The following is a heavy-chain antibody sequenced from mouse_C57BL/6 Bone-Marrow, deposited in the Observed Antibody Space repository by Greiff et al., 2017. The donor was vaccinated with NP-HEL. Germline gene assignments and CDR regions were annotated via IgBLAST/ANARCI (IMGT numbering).Heavy chain of an antibody. J-gene: IGHJ3*01. Sequence: DVKLVESGGDLVKPGGSLKLSCAASGFTFSSYGMSWVRQTPDKRLEWVATISSGGSYTYYPDSVKGRFTISRDNAKNTLYLQMSSLKSEDTAMYYCARRGRGFAYWGQGTLVTVSA. CDR3: ARRGRGFAY. CDR1: GFTFSSYG. D-gene: IGHD3-3*01. V-gene: IGHV5-6*02. CDR2: ISSGGSYT.